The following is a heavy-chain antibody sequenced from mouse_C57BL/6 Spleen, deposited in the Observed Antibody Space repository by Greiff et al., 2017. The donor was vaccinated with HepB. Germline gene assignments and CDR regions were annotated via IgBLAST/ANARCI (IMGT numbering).Heavy chain of an antibody. CDR3: ARYYDYDDGWYFDV. V-gene: IGHV1-85*01. CDR2: IYPRDGST. J-gene: IGHJ1*03. Sequence: QVQLQQSGPELVKPGASVKLSCKASGYTFTSYDINWVKQRPGQGLEWIGWIYPRDGSTKYNEKFKGKATLTVDTSSSTAYMELHSLTSEDAAVYFCARYYDYDDGWYFDVWGTGTTVTVSS. D-gene: IGHD2-4*01. CDR1: GYTFTSYD.